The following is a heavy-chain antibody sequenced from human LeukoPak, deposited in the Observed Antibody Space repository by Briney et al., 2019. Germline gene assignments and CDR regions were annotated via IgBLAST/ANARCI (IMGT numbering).Heavy chain of an antibody. Sequence: SETLSLTRAVSGGSISSSSWWSWVRQPPGKGVEWMGEIYHSGSTNYNPSLKSRVTISVDKSTTQFSLKLSSVTAADTAVYYCARAGGQLVLDAFDIWGQGTMVTVSS. D-gene: IGHD6-13*01. CDR3: ARAGGQLVLDAFDI. V-gene: IGHV4-4*02. CDR2: IYHSGST. J-gene: IGHJ3*02. CDR1: GGSISSSSW.